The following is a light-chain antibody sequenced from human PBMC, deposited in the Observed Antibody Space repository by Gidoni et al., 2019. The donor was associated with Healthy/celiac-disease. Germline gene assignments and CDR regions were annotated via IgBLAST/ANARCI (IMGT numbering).Light chain of an antibody. CDR2: GKN. Sequence: SELTQDPALSVALGQTVRITCQGDSLRSYYASWYQQKPGQDPVLVIYGKNNRPSGIPDRFSGSSSGNTASLTITGAQAEDEADYYCNSRDSSGNHLVFGGGTKLTVL. CDR1: SLRSYY. V-gene: IGLV3-19*01. CDR3: NSRDSSGNHLV. J-gene: IGLJ2*01.